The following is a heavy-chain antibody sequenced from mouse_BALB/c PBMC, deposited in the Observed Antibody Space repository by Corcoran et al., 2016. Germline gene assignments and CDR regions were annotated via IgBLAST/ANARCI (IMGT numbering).Heavy chain of an antibody. CDR1: GYTFTNYG. V-gene: IGHV9-1*02. Sequence: QIQLVQSGPELKKPGETVKISCKASGYTFTNYGMNWVQQAPGKGLKWMGWINTYTGEPTYAVDFKGRFAFSLETSASTAYLQINNLKNEDMATYFCASEPYAMDYWGQGTSVIFSS. CDR2: INTYTGEP. J-gene: IGHJ4*01. CDR3: ASEPYAMDY.